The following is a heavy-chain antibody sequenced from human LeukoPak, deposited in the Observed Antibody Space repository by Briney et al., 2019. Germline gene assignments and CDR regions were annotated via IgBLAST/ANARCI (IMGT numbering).Heavy chain of an antibody. CDR1: GITFIKYS. J-gene: IGHJ4*02. Sequence: PGGSLRLSCAASGITFIKYSMTWVRQAPGKGLEWVSAITGSGAFTDYADSVKGRFTISRDNSKNMLYLQMNSLRADDTAVYYCAKEWGVDYGLRYWGQGTLVTVSS. CDR2: ITGSGAFT. CDR3: AKEWGVDYGLRY. V-gene: IGHV3-23*01. D-gene: IGHD4-17*01.